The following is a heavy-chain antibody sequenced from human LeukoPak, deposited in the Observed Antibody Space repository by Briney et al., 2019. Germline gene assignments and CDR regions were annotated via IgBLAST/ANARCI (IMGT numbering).Heavy chain of an antibody. V-gene: IGHV3-23*01. CDR1: GFTFSNYA. CDR3: ARDRSSISARTIDAFDI. D-gene: IGHD6-6*01. CDR2: ISAGSSTT. J-gene: IGHJ3*02. Sequence: GGSLRLSCTASGFTFSNYAMNWVRQAPGKGLEWVSVISAGSSTTYYAGSVKGHFTISRDNSENTLYLQMNNLRVEDTAIYYCARDRSSISARTIDAFDIWGQGTMVTVSS.